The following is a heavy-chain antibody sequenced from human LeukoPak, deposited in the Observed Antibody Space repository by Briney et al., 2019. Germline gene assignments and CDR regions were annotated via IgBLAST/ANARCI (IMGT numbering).Heavy chain of an antibody. CDR3: ARGTYGYYMDV. V-gene: IGHV4-38-2*02. J-gene: IGHJ6*03. D-gene: IGHD4-17*01. CDR1: NYSISNSLY. CDR2: IYRSGST. Sequence: SETLSLTCSGSNYSISNSLYWGWPRQPPGKGLEWIGSIYRSGSTFYNPSLKSRVPISLDTSKKQVSLKLSSVTAADTAVYFCARGTYGYYMDVWGKGTTVTVSS.